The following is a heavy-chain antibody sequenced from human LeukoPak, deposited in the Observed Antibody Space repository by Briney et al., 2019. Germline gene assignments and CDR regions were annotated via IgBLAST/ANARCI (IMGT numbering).Heavy chain of an antibody. V-gene: IGHV3-48*04. CDR1: GFTFSSYS. CDR3: ARDQVVRGPKMVGYYYYMDV. Sequence: GGSLRLSCAASGFTFSSYSMNWVRQAPGKGLEWLSYISSSSSTIYYADSVKGRFTISRDNAKNSLYLQMNSLRAEDTAVYYCARDQVVRGPKMVGYYYYMDVWGKGTTVTISS. D-gene: IGHD3-10*01. J-gene: IGHJ6*03. CDR2: ISSSSSTI.